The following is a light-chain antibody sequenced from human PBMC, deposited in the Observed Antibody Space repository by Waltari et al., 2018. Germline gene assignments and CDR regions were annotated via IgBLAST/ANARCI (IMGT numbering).Light chain of an antibody. CDR3: CSFAGYGIYV. CDR2: DIT. V-gene: IGLV2-23*02. J-gene: IGLJ1*01. Sequence: QSALTQPASVSGSLGQSITISCSETAVNVDIFYLFSWYQRPPGRAPRLLIYDITQRPSGISDRFSGSKSGKTASLTISGLQAEDEADYYCCSFAGYGIYVFGSGTHVTVL. CDR1: AVNVDIFYL.